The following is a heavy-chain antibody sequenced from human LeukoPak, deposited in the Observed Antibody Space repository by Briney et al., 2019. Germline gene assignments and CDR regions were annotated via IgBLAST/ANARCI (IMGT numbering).Heavy chain of an antibody. CDR3: ARDHGGFWSGYAGF. Sequence: ASVKVSCKASGYTFTSYGISWVRQAPGQGLEWMGWISVYNGNTIYAQKLQGRVTMTTDTSTSTAYMELRSLRSDDTAVYYCARDHGGFWSGYAGFWGQGTLLTVSS. D-gene: IGHD3-3*01. V-gene: IGHV1-18*01. CDR2: ISVYNGNT. CDR1: GYTFTSYG. J-gene: IGHJ4*02.